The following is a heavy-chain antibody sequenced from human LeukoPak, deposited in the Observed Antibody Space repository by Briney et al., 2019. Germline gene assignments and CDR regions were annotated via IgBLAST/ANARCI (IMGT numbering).Heavy chain of an antibody. J-gene: IGHJ1*01. CDR2: ISFDGSNQ. V-gene: IGHV3-30*18. CDR1: GFTFSSFG. Sequence: PGGSLRLSCAASGFTFSSFGMHWVRQAPGQGLEWVAVISFDGSNQYYADSVKGRFTIYRDNFKNMVYLQMNSLRAEETAVYYCAKSHPPTVTTEEGEYLQHWGQGTLVTVSS. D-gene: IGHD4-17*01. CDR3: AKSHPPTVTTEEGEYLQH.